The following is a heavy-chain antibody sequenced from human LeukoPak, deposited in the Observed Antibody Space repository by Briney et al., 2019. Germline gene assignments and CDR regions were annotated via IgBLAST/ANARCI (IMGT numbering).Heavy chain of an antibody. CDR1: GFTFSRYW. D-gene: IGHD2-15*01. CDR3: VRDRDAAYFDF. V-gene: IGHV3-74*01. J-gene: IGHJ4*02. CDR2: INSDGSST. Sequence: GGSLRLSCAASGFTFSRYWMHWVRQGPGKGLVRVSRINSDGSSTTYADSVKGRFTISRDNAKNTLYLQMNSLRVEDTALYYCVRDRDAAYFDFWGQGTLVTVSS.